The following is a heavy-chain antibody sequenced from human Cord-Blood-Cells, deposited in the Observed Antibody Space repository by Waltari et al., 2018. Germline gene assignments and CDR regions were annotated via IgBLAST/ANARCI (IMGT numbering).Heavy chain of an antibody. CDR3: AKDRTGYSSSWTLIDY. D-gene: IGHD6-13*01. Sequence: QVQLVESGGGVVQPGGSLRLSCAASGFTFSSYGMHWVRQDPGKGLEWVAFIRYDGSNKYYADSVKGRFTISRDNSKNTLYLQMNSLRAEDTAVYYCAKDRTGYSSSWTLIDYWGQGTLVTVSS. CDR2: IRYDGSNK. V-gene: IGHV3-30*02. CDR1: GFTFSSYG. J-gene: IGHJ4*02.